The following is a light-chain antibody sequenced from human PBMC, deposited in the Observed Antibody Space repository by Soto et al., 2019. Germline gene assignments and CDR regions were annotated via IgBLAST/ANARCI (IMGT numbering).Light chain of an antibody. Sequence: DIHMTQSPSSLSASLGDRVTITCQTSQSINTYLNWYQQKPGKAPKLLIYGASSLQSGVPLRFSGSGSGTDFTLTISSLEPEDFATYYCQQSYSTPPITFGQGTRLE. CDR1: QSINTY. J-gene: IGKJ5*01. CDR2: GAS. V-gene: IGKV1-39*01. CDR3: QQSYSTPPIT.